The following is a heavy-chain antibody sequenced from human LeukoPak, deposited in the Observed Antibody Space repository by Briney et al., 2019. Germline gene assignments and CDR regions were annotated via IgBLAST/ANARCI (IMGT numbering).Heavy chain of an antibody. CDR3: ARVYNPLVYYMDA. V-gene: IGHV1-69*13. CDR2: TIPIFGTA. D-gene: IGHD1-1*01. CDR1: GGTFSSYA. J-gene: IGHJ6*03. Sequence: SVKVSCKASGGTFSSYAISWVRQAPGQGLEWMGGTIPIFGTANYAQKFQGRVTITADESTSTAYMELSSLRSEDTAVYYCARVYNPLVYYMDAWGRGTTVTVSS.